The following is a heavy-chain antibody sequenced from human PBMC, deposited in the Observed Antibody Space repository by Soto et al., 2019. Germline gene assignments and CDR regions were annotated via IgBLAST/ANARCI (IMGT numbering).Heavy chain of an antibody. D-gene: IGHD3-3*01. CDR2: IKQDGSEK. CDR1: GFTFSSYW. CDR3: ARDPSYYDFWSGSHYYYYMDV. V-gene: IGHV3-7*01. J-gene: IGHJ6*03. Sequence: GGSLRLSCAASGFTFSSYWMSWVRQAPGKGLEWVANIKQDGSEKYYVDSVKGRFTISRDNAKNSLYLQMNSLRAEDTAVYYCARDPSYYDFWSGSHYYYYMDVWGKGTTVTVSS.